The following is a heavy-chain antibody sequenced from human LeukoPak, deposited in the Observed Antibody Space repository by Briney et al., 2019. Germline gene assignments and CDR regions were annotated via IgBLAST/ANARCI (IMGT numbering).Heavy chain of an antibody. J-gene: IGHJ4*02. Sequence: GGSLRLSCAASGFTFSSYGINWARQAPGKGLEWVSAISGSGGSTYYADSVKGRFTISRDNSKDTLYLQMNSLRAEDTAVYYCAKEYGSGSYYPYWGQGTLVTVSS. CDR1: GFTFSSYG. D-gene: IGHD3-10*01. CDR2: ISGSGGST. CDR3: AKEYGSGSYYPY. V-gene: IGHV3-23*01.